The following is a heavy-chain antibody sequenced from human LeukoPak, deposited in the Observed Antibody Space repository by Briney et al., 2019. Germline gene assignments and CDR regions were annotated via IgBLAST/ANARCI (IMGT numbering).Heavy chain of an antibody. CDR1: GYTFTNYY. CDR2: INPSVGVT. Sequence: ASVKVSCKTSGYTFTNYYLHWVRQTPGQGLEWMGMINPSVGVTTYAPKFQGRVSMTRDTSTITVYMELKSLISEDTAVYYCARPSSPVAGQWLRGDFGPWGRGTLVTVSS. CDR3: ARPSSPVAGQWLRGDFGP. V-gene: IGHV1-46*01. D-gene: IGHD3-22*01. J-gene: IGHJ5*02.